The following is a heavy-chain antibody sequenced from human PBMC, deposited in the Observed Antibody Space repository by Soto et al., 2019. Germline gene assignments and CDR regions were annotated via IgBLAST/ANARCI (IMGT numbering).Heavy chain of an antibody. V-gene: IGHV5-10-1*01. CDR2: IDPSDSYT. CDR1: GYSFTSYW. Sequence: GESLNISCKGSGYSFTSYWISWVRQMPGKGLEWMGRIDPSDSYTNYSPSFQGHVTISADKSISTAYLQWSSLKASDTAMYYCARSIVVVPAADYYYYGMDVWGQGTTVTVSS. CDR3: ARSIVVVPAADYYYYGMDV. J-gene: IGHJ6*02. D-gene: IGHD2-2*01.